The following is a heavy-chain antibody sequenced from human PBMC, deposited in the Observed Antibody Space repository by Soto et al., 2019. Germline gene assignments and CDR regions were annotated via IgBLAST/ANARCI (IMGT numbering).Heavy chain of an antibody. Sequence: QLQLQESGPGLVKPSETLSLTCTVSGGSISSSSYYWGWIRQPPGKGLEWIGSIYYSGSTYYNPSLKSRVTISVDTSKNQCSLKLSSVTAADTAVYYCARRGYYYDSSGYPSVWYWGQGTLVTVSS. J-gene: IGHJ4*02. CDR3: ARRGYYYDSSGYPSVWY. CDR2: IYYSGST. D-gene: IGHD3-22*01. V-gene: IGHV4-39*01. CDR1: GGSISSSSYY.